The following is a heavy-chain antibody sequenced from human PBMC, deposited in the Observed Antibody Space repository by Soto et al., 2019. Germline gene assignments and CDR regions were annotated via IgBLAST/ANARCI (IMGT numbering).Heavy chain of an antibody. CDR2: IFYTGTT. J-gene: IGHJ5*02. D-gene: IGHD2-2*01. V-gene: IGHV4-39*02. CDR3: ATLVVVAPVANA. CDR1: GGSINYNSYY. Sequence: SETLSLTCSVSGGSINYNSYYWGWIRQPPGKGLEWVGGIFYTGTTYYSPSLKDRVTISVDTSKNSFSLNLTSVTAADTAVYFCATLVVVAPVANACGQGPLVTVSS.